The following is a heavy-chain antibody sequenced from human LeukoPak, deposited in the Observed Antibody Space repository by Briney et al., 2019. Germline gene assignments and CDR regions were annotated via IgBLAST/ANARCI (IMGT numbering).Heavy chain of an antibody. D-gene: IGHD6-13*01. CDR3: ARVLGSSSWYYFDY. CDR1: GGSISSSSYY. Sequence: SETLSLTCTVSGGSISSSSYYWGWIRQPPGKGLEWIGSIYYSGSTYYNPSLKSRVTMSVDTSKNQFSLKLSSVTAADTAVYYCARVLGSSSWYYFDYWGQGTLVTVSS. V-gene: IGHV4-39*07. CDR2: IYYSGST. J-gene: IGHJ4*02.